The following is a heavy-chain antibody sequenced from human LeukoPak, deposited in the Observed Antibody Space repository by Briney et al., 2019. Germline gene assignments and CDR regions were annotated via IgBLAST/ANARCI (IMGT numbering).Heavy chain of an antibody. J-gene: IGHJ4*02. CDR3: TRAERLVPNYYDSSGYYYALGY. Sequence: GESLKISCKGSGYSFTSYWIGWVRQMPGKGLEWMGIIYPGDSDTRYSPSFQGQVTISADKSISTAYLQWSSLKASDTAMYYCTRAERLVPNYYDSSGYYYALGYWGQGTLVTVSS. CDR1: GYSFTSYW. CDR2: IYPGDSDT. D-gene: IGHD3-22*01. V-gene: IGHV5-51*01.